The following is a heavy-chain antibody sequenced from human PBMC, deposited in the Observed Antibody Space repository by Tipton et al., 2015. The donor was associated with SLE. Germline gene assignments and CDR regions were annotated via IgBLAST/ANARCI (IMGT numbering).Heavy chain of an antibody. J-gene: IGHJ5*02. CDR2: INHSGST. V-gene: IGHV4-34*01. Sequence: TLSLTCAVYGGSFSGYYWSWIRQPPGKGLEWIGDINHSGSTNYNPSLKSRVTISVDTSKNQFSLKLSSVTAADTAVYYCAHSTIFGVVPLGWFDPWGQGTLVTVSS. CDR3: AHSTIFGVVPLGWFDP. CDR1: GGSFSGYY. D-gene: IGHD3-3*01.